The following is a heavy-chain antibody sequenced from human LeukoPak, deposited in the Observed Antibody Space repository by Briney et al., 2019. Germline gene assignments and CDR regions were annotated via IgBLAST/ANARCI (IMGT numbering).Heavy chain of an antibody. D-gene: IGHD3-22*01. CDR1: GYTFTGYY. V-gene: IGHV1-2*02. CDR3: AIARDYYDSSGYYWGEFDY. Sequence: GASVKVSCKASGYTFTGYYMHWVRQAPGQGLEWMGWINPNSGGTNYAQKFQGRVTMTRDTSISTAYMELSRLRSDDTAVYYCAIARDYYDSSGYYWGEFDYWGQGTLVTVSS. CDR2: INPNSGGT. J-gene: IGHJ4*02.